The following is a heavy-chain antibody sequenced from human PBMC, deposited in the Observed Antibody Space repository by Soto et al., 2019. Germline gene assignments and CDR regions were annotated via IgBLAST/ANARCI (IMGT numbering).Heavy chain of an antibody. D-gene: IGHD3-22*01. V-gene: IGHV4-59*12. CDR1: GWSISSYY. Sequence: SETLSLTCTVSGWSISSYYWSWIRQPPGKGLEWIGYIYYRANPNYNPSLKSRVTISQDTSKNQFSLKLSSVTAADTAVYYCARDLDDSSGYFHGYWGQGTLVTVSS. J-gene: IGHJ4*02. CDR2: IYYRANP. CDR3: ARDLDDSSGYFHGY.